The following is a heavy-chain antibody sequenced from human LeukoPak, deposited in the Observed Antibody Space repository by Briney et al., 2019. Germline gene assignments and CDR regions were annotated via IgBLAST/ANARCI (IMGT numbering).Heavy chain of an antibody. J-gene: IGHJ3*02. Sequence: SETLSLTCTVSGGSISSSSYYWSWIRQPPGKGLEWIGEINHSGSTNYNPSLKSRVTISVDTSKNQFSLKLSSVTAADTAVYYCARLNSIAVAGYPDAFDIWGQGTMVTVSS. V-gene: IGHV4-39*07. CDR1: GGSISSSSYY. D-gene: IGHD6-19*01. CDR2: INHSGST. CDR3: ARLNSIAVAGYPDAFDI.